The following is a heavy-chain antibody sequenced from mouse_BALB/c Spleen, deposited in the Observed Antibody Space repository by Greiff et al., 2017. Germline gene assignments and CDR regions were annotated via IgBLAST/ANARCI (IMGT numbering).Heavy chain of an antibody. V-gene: IGHV14-3*02. J-gene: IGHJ2*01. CDR3: ASLYGSSYFDY. CDR2: IDPANGNT. D-gene: IGHD1-1*01. Sequence: EVQLQQSGAELVKPGASVKLSCTASGFNIKDTYMHWVKQRPEQGLEWIGRIDPANGNTKYDPKFQGKATITADTSSNTAYLQLSSLTSEDTAVYYCASLYGSSYFDYWGQGTTLTVSS. CDR1: GFNIKDTY.